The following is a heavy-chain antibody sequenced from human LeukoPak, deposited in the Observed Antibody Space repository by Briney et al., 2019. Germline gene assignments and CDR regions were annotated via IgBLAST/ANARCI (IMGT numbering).Heavy chain of an antibody. V-gene: IGHV3-64D*09. CDR2: TSSNGGSS. CDR3: VKITSVTGGDC. CDR1: GFTFSAYA. J-gene: IGHJ4*02. Sequence: GGSLRLSCSASGFTFSAYAMYWVRQAPGKGLEYVSGTSSNGGSSFYADSVKGRFTISRDNSKNTLYLQMSSLRAEDTAVYYCVKITSVTGGDCWGQGTRLTVSS. D-gene: IGHD1-1*01.